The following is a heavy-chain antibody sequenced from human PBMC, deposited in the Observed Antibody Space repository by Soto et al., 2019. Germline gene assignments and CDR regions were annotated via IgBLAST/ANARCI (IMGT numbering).Heavy chain of an antibody. CDR3: VRGPYNYNSRYFDY. D-gene: IGHD1-1*01. J-gene: IGHJ4*02. CDR2: INHSGIT. Sequence: SETLSLTCTVSGGSFSGYFWTWIRQPPGKGLEWLAEINHSGITNYNPSVESRVSMSVDTSKNQFSLRLYSVTAADTAVYYCVRGPYNYNSRYFDYWGKGTLVTVSS. V-gene: IGHV4-34*01. CDR1: GGSFSGYF.